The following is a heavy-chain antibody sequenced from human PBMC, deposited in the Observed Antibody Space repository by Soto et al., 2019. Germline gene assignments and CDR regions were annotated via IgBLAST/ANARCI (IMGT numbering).Heavy chain of an antibody. Sequence: QVKLQESGPGLVRPSGTLSLTCAVSGDSIRSGNWWSWVRQAPQKGLEWLGEIYHSGTTMYNPSLKTRLTISVDKSKNQFSLTLISVTAADTAVYYCASNRELGPGNLYYDYWGHGTLVAVSS. D-gene: IGHD1-1*01. CDR2: IYHSGTT. CDR1: GDSIRSGNW. V-gene: IGHV4-4*02. CDR3: ASNRELGPGNLYYDY. J-gene: IGHJ4*01.